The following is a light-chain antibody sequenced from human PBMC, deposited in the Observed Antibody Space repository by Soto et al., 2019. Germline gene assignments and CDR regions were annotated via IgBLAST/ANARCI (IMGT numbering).Light chain of an antibody. Sequence: QSALTQPASVSGSPGQSIALSCTGTGSDVGGYNSVSWYQHHPGKAPKLVIYEVSNRPSGVSNRFSGSKSGNAASLTISGLQAEDEADYYCSSYTSRSTLVLFGGGTQLTVL. J-gene: IGLJ2*01. CDR1: GSDVGGYNS. V-gene: IGLV2-14*01. CDR2: EVS. CDR3: SSYTSRSTLVL.